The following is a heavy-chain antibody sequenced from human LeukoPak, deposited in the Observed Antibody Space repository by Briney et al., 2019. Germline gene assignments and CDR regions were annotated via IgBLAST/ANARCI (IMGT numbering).Heavy chain of an antibody. Sequence: SETLSLTCTVSGGSISSYYWSWIRQPPGKGLEWIGYIYYSGSTNYNPSLKSRVTISVDTSKNQFSLKLSSVTAPDTAVYYCAREGGFSSGYLNNWFDPWGQGTLVTVSS. D-gene: IGHD3-22*01. J-gene: IGHJ5*02. CDR1: GGSISSYY. CDR3: AREGGFSSGYLNNWFDP. CDR2: IYYSGST. V-gene: IGHV4-59*01.